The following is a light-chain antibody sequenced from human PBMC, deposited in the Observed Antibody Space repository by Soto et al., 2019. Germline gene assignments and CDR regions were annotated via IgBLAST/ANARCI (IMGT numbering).Light chain of an antibody. CDR2: GAS. CDR3: QQYNNWPIT. J-gene: IGKJ5*01. CDR1: QSVSSN. V-gene: IGKV3-15*01. Sequence: EIVMTQSPATLSVSPGERATLSCRASQSVSSNLAWYQQKPGQAPRLLIYGASTGATGFPARFGGSGSGTEFTLTISSLQSEDFAVYYCQQYNNWPITFGQGTRLEIK.